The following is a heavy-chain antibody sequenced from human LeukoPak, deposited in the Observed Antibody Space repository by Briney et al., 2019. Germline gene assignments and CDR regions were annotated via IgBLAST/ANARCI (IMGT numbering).Heavy chain of an antibody. Sequence: KPSETLSLTCTVSGGSISIYYWSWIRQPARKGLEWIGRIYTSGSTNYNPSLKSRVTMSVDTSKNQFSLKLSSVTAADTAVYYCARDSTGTLTGIDYWGQGTLVTVSS. CDR1: GGSISIYY. J-gene: IGHJ4*02. CDR2: IYTSGST. V-gene: IGHV4-4*07. CDR3: ARDSTGTLTGIDY. D-gene: IGHD1-1*01.